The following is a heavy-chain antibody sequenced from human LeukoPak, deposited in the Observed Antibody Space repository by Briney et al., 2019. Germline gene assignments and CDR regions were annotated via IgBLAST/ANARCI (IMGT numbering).Heavy chain of an antibody. CDR2: ILYSGTT. CDR1: GGSISSYY. V-gene: IGHV4-59*01. J-gene: IGHJ4*02. CDR3: GRDRYLDK. Sequence: TSETLSLTCTVSGGSISSYYWSWIRQPPGKGLEWIGYILYSGTTNYNPSLKSRVTISVDTSKNQFSLKLSSVTAADTPVYYCGRDRYLDKWGQGTLVTVSS.